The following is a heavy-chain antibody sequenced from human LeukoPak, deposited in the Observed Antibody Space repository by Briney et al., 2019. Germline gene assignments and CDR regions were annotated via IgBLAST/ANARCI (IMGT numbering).Heavy chain of an antibody. V-gene: IGHV1-18*01. CDR1: GYTFNNYG. Sequence: ASVKVSCKASGYTFNNYGISWVRQAPGQGLEWMGRISAYNGSTNYAQKVQGRVTMTTDTSTSTVYMDLRNLTPDDTAVYYCARDSADCSGGSCYSAEYFQHWGQGTLVTVSS. J-gene: IGHJ1*01. CDR2: ISAYNGST. CDR3: ARDSADCSGGSCYSAEYFQH. D-gene: IGHD2-15*01.